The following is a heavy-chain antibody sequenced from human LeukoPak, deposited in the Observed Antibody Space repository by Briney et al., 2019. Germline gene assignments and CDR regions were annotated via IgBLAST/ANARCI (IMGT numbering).Heavy chain of an antibody. CDR1: GFTFKSHA. CDR2: ISGSGDNT. J-gene: IGHJ4*02. V-gene: IGHV3-23*01. Sequence: GGSLRLSCAASGFTFKSHAMSWVRQAPGKGLEWVSSISGSGDNTFYADSVKGRFTISRDNSKNTLSLQMNSLRVEDTAVYYCARGSPWELQLYFDYWGQGTLVTVSS. CDR3: ARGSPWELQLYFDY. D-gene: IGHD1-26*01.